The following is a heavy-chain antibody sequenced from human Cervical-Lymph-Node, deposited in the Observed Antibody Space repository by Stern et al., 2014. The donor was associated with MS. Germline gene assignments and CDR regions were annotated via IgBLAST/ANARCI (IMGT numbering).Heavy chain of an antibody. CDR1: GFTFSSSF. CDR2: ITNSGRTK. CDR3: ARLRGGGPRNAFDL. V-gene: IGHV3-48*02. J-gene: IGHJ3*01. D-gene: IGHD2-21*01. Sequence: EMQLVESGGGLVQPGGSLRLACAASGFTFSSSFMIWVRQAPGKGLEWISYITNSGRTKSYADSVKGRFPASRDNDENSLYLHMNSLRDEDTAVYYCARLRGGGPRNAFDLWGQGTVVTVSS.